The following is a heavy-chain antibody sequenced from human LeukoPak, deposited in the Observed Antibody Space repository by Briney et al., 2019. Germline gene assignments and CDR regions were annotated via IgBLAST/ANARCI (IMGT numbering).Heavy chain of an antibody. J-gene: IGHJ4*02. CDR3: VSVVVVAARGGFDY. V-gene: IGHV3-30-3*01. CDR1: GFTFSSYA. CDR2: ISYDGSNK. D-gene: IGHD2-15*01. Sequence: GGSLRLSCAASGFTFSSYAMHWVRQAPGKGLEWVAVISYDGSNKYYADSVKGRFTISGDNSKNTLYLQMNSQRAEDTAVYYCVSVVVVAARGGFDYWGQGTLVTVSS.